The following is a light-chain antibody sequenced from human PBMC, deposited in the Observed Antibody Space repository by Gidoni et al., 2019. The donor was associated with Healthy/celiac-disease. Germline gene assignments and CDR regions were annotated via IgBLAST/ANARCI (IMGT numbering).Light chain of an antibody. CDR1: QDISNY. Sequence: DIQMTQSPSSLSASVGERVTITCQASQDISNYLNWYQQKPGKAPKLLIYDASNLETGVPPRFSGSGSGTDFTFTISSLQPEDIATYYCQQYDNRPLSTFGQGTRLEIK. CDR2: DAS. CDR3: QQYDNRPLST. J-gene: IGKJ5*01. V-gene: IGKV1-33*01.